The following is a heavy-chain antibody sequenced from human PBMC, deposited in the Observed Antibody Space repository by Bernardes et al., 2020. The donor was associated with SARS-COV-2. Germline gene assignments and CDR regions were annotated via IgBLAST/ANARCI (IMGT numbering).Heavy chain of an antibody. Sequence: SETLSLTCAVYGGSFSGSYWSWIRQLPGPGLEWIGEINHSGRTNYNPSLKSRVTISVDTSKNQFSLKLSSVTAADTAVYYCARRPSRYFDYWGQGTLVTGSS. CDR3: ARRPSRYFDY. D-gene: IGHD2-2*01. V-gene: IGHV4-34*01. CDR2: INHSGRT. CDR1: GGSFSGSY. J-gene: IGHJ4*02.